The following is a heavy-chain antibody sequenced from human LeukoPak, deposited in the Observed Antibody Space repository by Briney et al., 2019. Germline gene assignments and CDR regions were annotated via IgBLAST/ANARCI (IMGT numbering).Heavy chain of an antibody. D-gene: IGHD3-9*01. CDR3: ARGDYDILTGYYGASFDY. V-gene: IGHV4-30-2*01. J-gene: IGHJ4*02. CDR1: GGSISSGGYS. Sequence: SETLSLTCAVSGGSISSGGYSWSWIRQPPGKGLEWIGYIYHSGSTYYNPSLKSRVTISVDRSKNQFSLKLSSVTAADTAMYYCARGDYDILTGYYGASFDYWGQGTLVTVSS. CDR2: IYHSGST.